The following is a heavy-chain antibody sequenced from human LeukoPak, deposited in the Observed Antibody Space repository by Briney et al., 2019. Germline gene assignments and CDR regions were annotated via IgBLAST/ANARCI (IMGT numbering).Heavy chain of an antibody. CDR2: INPNSGGT. V-gene: IGHV1-2*02. CDR3: AIGRKSIKQLVRIAAAGPNWLDP. J-gene: IGHJ5*02. Sequence: SVNVSCKPSGYTFTGYYMHWVGQAPGQGLEWMGWINPNSGGTNYAQQSQGRVTITSDTAIGTAYLDLGRLRSDDPAVFYCAIGRKSIKQLVRIAAAGPNWLDPWGQRTPVTVSS. D-gene: IGHD6-13*01. CDR1: GYTFTGYY.